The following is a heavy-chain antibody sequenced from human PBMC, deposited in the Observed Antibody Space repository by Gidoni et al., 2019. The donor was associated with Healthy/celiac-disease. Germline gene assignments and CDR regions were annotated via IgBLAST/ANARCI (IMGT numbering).Heavy chain of an antibody. V-gene: IGHV4-34*01. CDR3: ARGLRFASFDY. Sequence: QVQLQQWGAGLLKPSETLSLTCAVYGGSFSGYYWSWIRQPPGKGLEWIGEINHSGSTNYNPSLKSRVTISVDTSKNQFSLKLSAVTAADTAVYYCARGLRFASFDYWGQGTLVTVSS. J-gene: IGHJ4*02. D-gene: IGHD3-16*01. CDR1: GGSFSGYY. CDR2: INHSGST.